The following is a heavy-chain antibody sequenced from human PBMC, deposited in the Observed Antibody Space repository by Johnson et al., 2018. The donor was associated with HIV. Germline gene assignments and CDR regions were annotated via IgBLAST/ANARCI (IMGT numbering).Heavy chain of an antibody. CDR1: GFTFSDYY. CDR2: ISSSGSTI. J-gene: IGHJ3*02. D-gene: IGHD4-17*01. V-gene: IGHV3-11*04. CDR3: ARDSTPWGGDHVGYAFDI. Sequence: QEQLVESGGGVVQPGGSLRLSCAASGFTFSDYYMSWIRQAPRKGLEWLSYISSSGSTIYYADSVKGRFTISRDNANNSLYLQMSSLRAEDTAVYYCARDSTPWGGDHVGYAFDIWGRGTMVTVSS.